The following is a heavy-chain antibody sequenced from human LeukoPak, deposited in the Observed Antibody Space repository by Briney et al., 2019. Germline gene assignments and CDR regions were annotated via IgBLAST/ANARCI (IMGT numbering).Heavy chain of an antibody. V-gene: IGHV4-39*01. CDR3: VRSPLVYDFWSGYPAPSFDY. CDR2: IYYSGST. Sequence: SETLSLTCTVSGGSISSSSYYWGWIRQPPGKGLEWIGSIYYSGSTYYNPPLKSRVTISVDTSKNQFSLKLSSVTAADTAVYYCVRSPLVYDFWSGYPAPSFDYWGQGTLVTVSS. CDR1: GGSISSSSYY. J-gene: IGHJ4*02. D-gene: IGHD3-3*01.